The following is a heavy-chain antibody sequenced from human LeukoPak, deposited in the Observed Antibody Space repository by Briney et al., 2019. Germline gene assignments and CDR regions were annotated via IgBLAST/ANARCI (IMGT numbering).Heavy chain of an antibody. CDR3: ATVAVIRGVTYFDY. CDR2: FYHSGNT. CDR1: GGSIISYS. D-gene: IGHD3-10*01. V-gene: IGHV4-59*01. Sequence: SSETLSLTCTVSGGSIISYSWSWIRHPPGKGLEYIGYFYHSGNTNYNPSLKSRVTISVDTSKNQFSLKLRSVTAADTAVYYCATVAVIRGVTYFDYWGQGTLVTVSS. J-gene: IGHJ4*02.